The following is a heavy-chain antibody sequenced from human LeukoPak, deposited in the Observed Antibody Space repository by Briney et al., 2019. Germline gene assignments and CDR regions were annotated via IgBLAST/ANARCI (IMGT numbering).Heavy chain of an antibody. D-gene: IGHD2-2*01. J-gene: IGHJ6*04. CDR3: ARSDLGYCSSTSCYASEGHYYYGMDV. CDR2: IIPIFGTA. CDR1: GGTFSSYA. V-gene: IGHV1-69*13. Sequence: GASVKVSCKASGGTFSSYAISWVRQAPGQGLEWMGGIIPIFGTANYAQKFQGRVTITADESTSTAYMELSSLRSEDTAVYYCARSDLGYCSSTSCYASEGHYYYGMDVWGKGTTVTVSS.